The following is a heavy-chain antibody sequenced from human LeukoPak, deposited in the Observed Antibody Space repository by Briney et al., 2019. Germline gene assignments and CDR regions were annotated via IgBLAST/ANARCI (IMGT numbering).Heavy chain of an antibody. V-gene: IGHV3-7*03. Sequence: GGSLRLSCAASGFTFSSYWMSWVRQAPGKGLEGVANIKQDGSEKYYVDSVKGRFTISRDNAKNSLYLQMNSLRAEDTAVYYCAREGGYGSGTDEESWFDPWGQGTLVTVSS. CDR2: IKQDGSEK. CDR1: GFTFSSYW. J-gene: IGHJ5*02. CDR3: AREGGYGSGTDEESWFDP. D-gene: IGHD3-10*01.